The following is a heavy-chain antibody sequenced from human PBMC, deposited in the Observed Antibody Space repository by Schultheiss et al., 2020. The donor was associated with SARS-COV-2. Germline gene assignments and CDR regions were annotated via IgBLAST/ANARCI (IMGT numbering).Heavy chain of an antibody. D-gene: IGHD3-10*01. V-gene: IGHV4-59*08. CDR2: IYYSGST. Sequence: SETLSLTCTVSGGSISSYYWSWVRQPPGKGLEWIAYIYYSGSTNYNPSLKSRVTISVDTSKNQFSLKLSSVTAADTAVYYCARSRGYYYGMDVWGQGTTVTVSS. CDR1: GGSISSYY. CDR3: ARSRGYYYGMDV. J-gene: IGHJ6*02.